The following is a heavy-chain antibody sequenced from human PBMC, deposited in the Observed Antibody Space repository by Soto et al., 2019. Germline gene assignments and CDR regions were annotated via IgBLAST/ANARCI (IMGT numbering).Heavy chain of an antibody. Sequence: EVQLVESGGGLVQPGRSLRLSCEASGLTFEDYAMPGIRQAPGKGLEGVAGINAKSGSKGYAVSVKGRFTISRDNVNNYLHFEMSTLKAQDTAMYYSARRRGALTVISDWFDPWGQGTLVTLSS. CDR3: ARRRGALTVISDWFDP. D-gene: IGHD2-21*01. CDR1: GLTFEDYA. V-gene: IGHV3-9*01. CDR2: INAKSGSK. J-gene: IGHJ5*02.